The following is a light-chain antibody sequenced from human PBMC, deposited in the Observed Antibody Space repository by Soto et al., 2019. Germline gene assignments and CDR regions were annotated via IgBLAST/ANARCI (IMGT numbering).Light chain of an antibody. CDR3: QHSFHTPYT. Sequence: DIQMTQSPSSLSASVGDSVTISCRASQNINKNLNWYQQKSGKAPSLLIYDSSTFQSGVPSRFIGSGSGTEFTLAITNLQPEDFASYYCQHSFHTPYTFGQGTKREI. CDR2: DSS. J-gene: IGKJ2*01. V-gene: IGKV1-39*01. CDR1: QNINKN.